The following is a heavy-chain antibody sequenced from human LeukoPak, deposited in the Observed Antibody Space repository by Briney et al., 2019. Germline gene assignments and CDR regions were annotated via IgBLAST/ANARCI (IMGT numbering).Heavy chain of an antibody. Sequence: WASVKVSCKASGYTFTGYYMHWVRQAPGQGLEWMGRINPNSGGTNYAQKFQGRVTMTRDTSISTAYMELSRLRSDDTAVYYCARDLRGSYSVDYWGQGTLVTVSS. CDR3: ARDLRGSYSVDY. J-gene: IGHJ4*02. CDR2: INPNSGGT. CDR1: GYTFTGYY. D-gene: IGHD1-26*01. V-gene: IGHV1-2*06.